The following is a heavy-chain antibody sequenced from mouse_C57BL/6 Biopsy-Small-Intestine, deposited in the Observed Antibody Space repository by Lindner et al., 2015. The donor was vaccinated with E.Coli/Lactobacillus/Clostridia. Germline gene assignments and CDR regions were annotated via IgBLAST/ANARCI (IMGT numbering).Heavy chain of an antibody. Sequence: VQLQESGGGLVKPGGSLKLSCAASGLTFSDFGMHWVRQAPEKGLDWVAYISSGSSTIFSADTVRGRFTISRDNAKNTLFLQMTSLRSEDTAMYYCARGPEGYLPFAYWGQGTLVTVSA. V-gene: IGHV5-17*01. CDR1: GLTFSDFG. CDR2: ISSGSSTI. J-gene: IGHJ3*01. D-gene: IGHD2-3*01. CDR3: ARGPEGYLPFAY.